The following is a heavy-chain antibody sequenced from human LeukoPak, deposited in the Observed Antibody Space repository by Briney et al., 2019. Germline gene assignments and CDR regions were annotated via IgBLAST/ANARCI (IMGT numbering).Heavy chain of an antibody. CDR2: ITGNGATT. CDR3: ARGPSGYYNT. CDR1: GFSFSNYG. J-gene: IGHJ4*02. D-gene: IGHD5-12*01. V-gene: IGHV3-23*01. Sequence: GGTQRLSCAASGFSFSNYGMNWVRQAPGKGLEWVSGITGNGATTYYADSVKGRFTISRDNSKNTLYLQMNSLRAEDTAVYYCARGPSGYYNTGGQGTLVTVSS.